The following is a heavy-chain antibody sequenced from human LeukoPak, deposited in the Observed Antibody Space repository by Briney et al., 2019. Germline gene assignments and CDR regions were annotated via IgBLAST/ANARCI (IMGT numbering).Heavy chain of an antibody. J-gene: IGHJ4*02. D-gene: IGHD4-11*01. CDR1: GFTFSNAW. Sequence: GESLRLSCAASGFTFSNAWMSWVRQAPGKGLEWVGRIKSKTDGGTTDYAAPVKDRFTISRDDSKNTLYLQMNSLKTEDTAVYYCTTVHNNYAKYFDFWGQGTLVTVSS. V-gene: IGHV3-15*01. CDR3: TTVHNNYAKYFDF. CDR2: IKSKTDGGTT.